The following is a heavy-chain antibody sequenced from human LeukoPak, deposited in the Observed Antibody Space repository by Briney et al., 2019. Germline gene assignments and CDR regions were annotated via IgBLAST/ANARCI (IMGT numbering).Heavy chain of an antibody. CDR3: VRGSGWFFGF. V-gene: IGHV3-7*01. J-gene: IGHJ4*02. D-gene: IGHD6-19*01. CDR2: IDQHGRDK. CDR1: ASTFSGNW. Sequence: GGSLRLSCAASASTFSGNWMHWVRQAPGKGLECVASIDQHGRDKYFLDSVKGRFTISRDNSKSSLYLQMNSLRAEDTAVYYCVRGSGWFFGFWGQGSLVTVSS.